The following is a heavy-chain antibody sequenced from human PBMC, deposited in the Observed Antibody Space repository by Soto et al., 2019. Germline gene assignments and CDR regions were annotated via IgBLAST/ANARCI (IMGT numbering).Heavy chain of an antibody. J-gene: IGHJ5*02. CDR3: ARSVDP. Sequence: SETLSLTCTVSGGSISSYYWSWIRQPPGKGLERIGYIYYSGSTCYNPSLKSRVTISVDTSKNQFSLKLSSVTAADTAVYYCARSVDPWGQGTLVTVSS. CDR1: GGSISSYY. V-gene: IGHV4-59*12. CDR2: IYYSGST.